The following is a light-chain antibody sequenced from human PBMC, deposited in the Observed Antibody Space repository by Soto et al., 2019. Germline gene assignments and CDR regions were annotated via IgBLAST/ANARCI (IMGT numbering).Light chain of an antibody. CDR2: WAS. J-gene: IGKJ1*01. CDR1: QTVSRS. V-gene: IGKV1-5*03. CDR3: QQYDTSSQT. Sequence: IQMTQSPSPLSAFVGDRVTITCLGSQTVSRSLTWYQQRPGKAPKLLIYWASTLESGVPARFSGSGSATEFTLSISSLQPDDFATYYCQQYDTSSQTFGQGTKVDI.